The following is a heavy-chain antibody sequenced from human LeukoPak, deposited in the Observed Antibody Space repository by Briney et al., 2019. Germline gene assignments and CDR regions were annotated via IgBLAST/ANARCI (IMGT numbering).Heavy chain of an antibody. V-gene: IGHV1-2*02. D-gene: IGHD3-22*01. CDR3: ARAYLYYDSSGYYLY. J-gene: IGHJ4*02. Sequence: GASVKVSCKASGYTFTSYDINWVRQATGQGLEWMGWINPNSGGTNYAQKFQGRVTMTRDTSISTAYMELSRLRSDDTAVYYCARAYLYYDSSGYYLYWGQGTLVTVSS. CDR2: INPNSGGT. CDR1: GYTFTSYD.